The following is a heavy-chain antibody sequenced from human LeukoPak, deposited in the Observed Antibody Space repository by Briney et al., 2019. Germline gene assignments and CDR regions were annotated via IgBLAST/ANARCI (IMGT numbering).Heavy chain of an antibody. Sequence: RASVKVSCKASGYTFTSYGISWVRKAPGQGLEWMGWISAYNGNTNYAQQLQGRVTMTTDTSTSTAYMELRSLRSDDTAVYYCARDRPYGGAAHFDPWGQGTLVTVSS. J-gene: IGHJ5*02. CDR3: ARDRPYGGAAHFDP. CDR1: GYTFTSYG. CDR2: ISAYNGNT. D-gene: IGHD4-23*01. V-gene: IGHV1-18*01.